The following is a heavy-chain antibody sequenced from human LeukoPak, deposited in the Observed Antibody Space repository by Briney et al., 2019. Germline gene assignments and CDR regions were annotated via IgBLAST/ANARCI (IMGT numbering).Heavy chain of an antibody. CDR1: GLTFSSYW. J-gene: IGHJ4*02. D-gene: IGHD3-22*01. Sequence: GGSLRLSCAASGLTFSSYWMSWVRQAPGKGLEWVANIKQDGSEKYYVDSVKGRFTISRDNAKNSLYLQMNSLRAEDTAVYYCAREPRNYYDSSGYHWGQGTLVTVSS. CDR2: IKQDGSEK. V-gene: IGHV3-7*01. CDR3: AREPRNYYDSSGYH.